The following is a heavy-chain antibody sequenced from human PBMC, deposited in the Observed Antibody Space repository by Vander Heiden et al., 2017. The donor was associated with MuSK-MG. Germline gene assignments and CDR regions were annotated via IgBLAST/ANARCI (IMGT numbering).Heavy chain of an antibody. J-gene: IGHJ6*02. Sequence: EVQLVESGGGLVQPGRSLRLSCAASGFTFDDYAMHWVRQAPGKGLEWVSGISWNSGSIGYADSVKGRFTISRDNAKNSRDLKMNSMRAEETALYYCARDFIAARPSRYGMDVWCQVTTVTVYS. D-gene: IGHD6-6*01. CDR1: GFTFDDYA. CDR3: ARDFIAARPSRYGMDV. CDR2: ISWNSGSI. V-gene: IGHV3-9*01.